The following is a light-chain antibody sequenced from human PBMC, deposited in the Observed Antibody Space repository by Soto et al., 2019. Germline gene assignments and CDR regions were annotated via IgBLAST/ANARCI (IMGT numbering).Light chain of an antibody. CDR1: NIGSKS. V-gene: IGLV3-21*04. J-gene: IGLJ1*01. CDR3: QVWDSSSDPFYV. Sequence: SYELTQPPSVSVAPGNTARITCGGNNIGSKSVHWYQQKPGQAPVLVIDYDSDRPSGIPERFSGSNSGNTATLTISRVEAGDEADYYCQVWDSSSDPFYVFGTGTKLTVL. CDR2: YDS.